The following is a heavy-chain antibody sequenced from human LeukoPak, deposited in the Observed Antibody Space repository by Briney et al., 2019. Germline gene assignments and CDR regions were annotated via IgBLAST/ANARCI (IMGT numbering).Heavy chain of an antibody. D-gene: IGHD1-26*01. J-gene: IGHJ3*01. Sequence: ASVKLSCNASGYTFTGYYMHWVRQAPGQGLGWMGWINPNSGGTNYAQTFQGWVTMTRDTSISTAYMELSRLRSDDTAVYYCARGQGEWELYFWGQGTMVTVSS. V-gene: IGHV1-2*04. CDR1: GYTFTGYY. CDR2: INPNSGGT. CDR3: ARGQGEWELYF.